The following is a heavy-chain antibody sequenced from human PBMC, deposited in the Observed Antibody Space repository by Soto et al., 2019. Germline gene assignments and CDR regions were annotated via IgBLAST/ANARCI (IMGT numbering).Heavy chain of an antibody. D-gene: IGHD2-2*01. CDR1: GGSISSSSYY. CDR3: ASGRRYCSSTSCYSYYLDY. J-gene: IGHJ4*02. CDR2: IYYSGGT. Sequence: QLQLQESGPGRVKPSETLSLTCTVSGGSISSSSYYWGWIRQPPGKGVGWIGSIYYSGGTYYNPSLKSRVTLYVDTSKNQFSLKLRSVTAADPAVYHCASGRRYCSSTSCYSYYLDYWGQGTLVTVSA. V-gene: IGHV4-39*01.